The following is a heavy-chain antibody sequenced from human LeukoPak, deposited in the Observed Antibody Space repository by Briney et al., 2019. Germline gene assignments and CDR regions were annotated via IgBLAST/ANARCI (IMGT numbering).Heavy chain of an antibody. Sequence: ASVKVSCKASGYTFTSYYMHWVRQAPGQGPEWMGIINPSGGSTSYAQKFQGRVTMSRDTSTSTVYMELSSLRSEDTAVYYCARPCRDGYNWRYYFDYWGQGTLVTVSS. J-gene: IGHJ4*02. V-gene: IGHV1-46*01. CDR3: ARPCRDGYNWRYYFDY. D-gene: IGHD5-24*01. CDR1: GYTFTSYY. CDR2: INPSGGST.